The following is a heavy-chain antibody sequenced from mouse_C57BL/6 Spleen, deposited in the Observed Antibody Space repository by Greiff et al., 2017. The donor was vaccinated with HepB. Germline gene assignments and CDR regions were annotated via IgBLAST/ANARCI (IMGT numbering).Heavy chain of an antibody. CDR3: TTGYDYDGGDFDY. CDR1: GFNIKDDY. D-gene: IGHD2-4*01. V-gene: IGHV14-4*01. J-gene: IGHJ2*01. CDR2: IDPENGDT. Sequence: VQLKQSGAELVRPGASVKLSCTASGFNIKDDYMHWVKQRPEQGLEWIGWIDPENGDTEYASKFQGKATITADTSSNTAYLQLSSLTSEDTAVYYCTTGYDYDGGDFDYWGQGTTLTVSS.